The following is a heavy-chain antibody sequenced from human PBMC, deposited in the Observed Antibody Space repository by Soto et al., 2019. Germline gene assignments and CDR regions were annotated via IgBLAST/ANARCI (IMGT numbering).Heavy chain of an antibody. CDR2: INPIGGST. J-gene: IGHJ5*02. D-gene: IGHD3-10*01. Sequence: ASGKVSCKASGYTFTSYYLHWVRQAPGQGLEWLGIINPIGGSTTYAQKFQDTVTMTRDTSTTTVCMELSSLRSEDTAVYYCARSEQFYGSGSYYANWFDPWGQGTLVTVSS. CDR3: ARSEQFYGSGSYYANWFDP. CDR1: GYTFTSYY. V-gene: IGHV1-46*01.